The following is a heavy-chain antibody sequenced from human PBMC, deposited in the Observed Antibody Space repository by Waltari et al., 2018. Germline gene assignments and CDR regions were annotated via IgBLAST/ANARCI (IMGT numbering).Heavy chain of an antibody. CDR1: GYSISSGYY. Sequence: QVQLQESGPGLVKPSETLSLTCAVSGYSISSGYYWGWIRHPPGKGLEWIGSIYHSGSTYYNPSLKSRVTISVDTSKNQFSLKLSSVTAADTAVYYCASKQILRGYPGLDYFDYWGQGTLVTVSS. CDR3: ASKQILRGYPGLDYFDY. J-gene: IGHJ4*02. CDR2: IYHSGST. V-gene: IGHV4-38-2*01. D-gene: IGHD3-22*01.